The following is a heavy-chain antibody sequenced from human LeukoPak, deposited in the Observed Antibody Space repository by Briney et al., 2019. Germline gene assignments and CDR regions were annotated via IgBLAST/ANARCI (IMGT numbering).Heavy chain of an antibody. D-gene: IGHD6-13*01. Sequence: PSQTLSLTCAVSGGSISSGGYSWSWIRRPPGKGLEWIGYIYHSGSTYYNPSLKSRVTISVDRSKNQFSLKLSSVTAADTAVYYCARTTYSSSSRWFDPWGQGTLVTVSS. J-gene: IGHJ5*02. CDR2: IYHSGST. CDR3: ARTTYSSSSRWFDP. V-gene: IGHV4-30-2*01. CDR1: GGSISSGGYS.